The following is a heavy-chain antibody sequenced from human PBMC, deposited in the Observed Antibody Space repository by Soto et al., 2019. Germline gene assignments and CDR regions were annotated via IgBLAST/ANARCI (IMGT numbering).Heavy chain of an antibody. CDR1: GFTFSSYG. CDR2: ISSGSATI. D-gene: IGHD6-6*01. J-gene: IGHJ2*01. CDR3: ARDSASYSSSSGSYWYFDL. V-gene: IGHV3-48*02. Sequence: EVQLVESGGGLVQPGGFLRLSCAASGFTFSSYGMNWVRQAPGKGLEWVSYISSGSATIYYADSVKGRFTISRDNAKNSLYLQVDSLRDEDTAVFYCARDSASYSSSSGSYWYFDLWGRGTLVTVSS.